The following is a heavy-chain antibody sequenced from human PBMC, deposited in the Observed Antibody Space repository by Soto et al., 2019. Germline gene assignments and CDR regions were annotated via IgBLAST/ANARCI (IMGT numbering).Heavy chain of an antibody. Sequence: LGLSCAASGFTVGTYWMNWVRQAPGKGPEWLSGINSDGTISSYADSVKGRFTISRDNARNTLSLQMNSLRADDTAVYYCARLSGDHSAFFSYGMDAWGPGTTVTVSS. V-gene: IGHV3-74*01. D-gene: IGHD2-21*01. CDR3: ARLSGDHSAFFSYGMDA. CDR1: GFTVGTYW. J-gene: IGHJ6*02. CDR2: INSDGTIS.